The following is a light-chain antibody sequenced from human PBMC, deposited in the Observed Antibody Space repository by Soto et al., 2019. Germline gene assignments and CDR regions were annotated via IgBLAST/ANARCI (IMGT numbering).Light chain of an antibody. CDR3: QQYNSYPYT. V-gene: IGKV1-5*03. CDR2: LAS. Sequence: DIQMTQSPSTLSAFVGDRVTITCRASQSISSWLAWYQQKPGQVPKLLIYLASNLESGVPSRFSGGGSGTEFTLTISSLQSDDYASYYCQQYNSYPYTFGQGTKLDIK. J-gene: IGKJ2*01. CDR1: QSISSW.